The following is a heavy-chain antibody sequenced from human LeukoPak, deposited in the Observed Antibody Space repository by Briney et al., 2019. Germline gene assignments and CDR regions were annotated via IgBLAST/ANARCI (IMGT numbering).Heavy chain of an antibody. CDR2: INHSGST. V-gene: IGHV4-34*01. Sequence: SETLSLTCAVYGGSFSGYYWSWIRQPPGKGLEWIGEINHSGSTNYNPSLKSRVTISVDTSKNQFSLKLSSVTAADTAVYCCARGQFIVGANIDYWGQGTLVTVSS. J-gene: IGHJ4*02. CDR3: ARGQFIVGANIDY. D-gene: IGHD1-26*01. CDR1: GGSFSGYY.